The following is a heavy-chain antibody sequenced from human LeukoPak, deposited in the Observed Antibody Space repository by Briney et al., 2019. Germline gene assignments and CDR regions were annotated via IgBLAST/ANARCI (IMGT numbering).Heavy chain of an antibody. D-gene: IGHD2-2*01. V-gene: IGHV3-64*01. J-gene: IGHJ4*02. CDR3: ARGPDLYCSSTSCYASDY. CDR1: GFTFSSYA. Sequence: GGSLRLSCAASGFTFSSYAMHRVRQAPGKGLEYVSAISSNGGSTYYANSVKGRFTISRDNSKNTLYLQMGSLRAEDMAVYYCARGPDLYCSSTSCYASDYWGQGTLVTVSS. CDR2: ISSNGGST.